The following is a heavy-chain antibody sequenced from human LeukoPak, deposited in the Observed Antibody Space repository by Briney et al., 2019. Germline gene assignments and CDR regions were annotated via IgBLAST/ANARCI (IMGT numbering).Heavy chain of an antibody. CDR1: GFTFSSYA. V-gene: IGHV3-66*04. D-gene: IGHD2-15*01. CDR3: ARLSCMGGSCFTEFGSYYFDD. Sequence: QPGGSLRLSCAASGFTFSSYAMSWVRQAPGKGLEWVSVIQSDDTTYYADSVRGRFTISRDNSKNSLFLQTNSLRVEDTAVYYCARLSCMGGSCFTEFGSYYFDDWGQGTLVTVSS. J-gene: IGHJ4*02. CDR2: IQSDDTT.